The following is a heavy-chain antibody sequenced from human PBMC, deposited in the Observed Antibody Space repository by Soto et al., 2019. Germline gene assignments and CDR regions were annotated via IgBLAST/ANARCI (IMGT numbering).Heavy chain of an antibody. CDR2: IYYSGST. J-gene: IGHJ4*02. Sequence: SETLSLTCTVSGGSISSYCWSWIRQPPGKGLEWIGYIYYSGSTNYNPSLRSRVTISVDTSKNQFSLQLNSVTPEDTAVYYCAREPYNDSQYFDYWGQGTPVTVSS. CDR3: AREPYNDSQYFDY. V-gene: IGHV4-59*12. D-gene: IGHD3-10*01. CDR1: GGSISSYC.